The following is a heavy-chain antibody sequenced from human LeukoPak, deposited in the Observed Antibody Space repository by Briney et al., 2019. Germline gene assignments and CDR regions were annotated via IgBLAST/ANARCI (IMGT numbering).Heavy chain of an antibody. J-gene: IGHJ3*02. V-gene: IGHV3-11*01. D-gene: IGHD2-15*01. Sequence: GGSLRLSCAASGSTFSDYYMSWIRQAPGKGLEWVSYISSSGSTIYYADSVKGRFTISRDNAKNSLYLQMNSLRAEDTAVYYCASSIVVVVQLPYDAFDIWGQGTMVTVSS. CDR1: GSTFSDYY. CDR3: ASSIVVVVQLPYDAFDI. CDR2: ISSSGSTI.